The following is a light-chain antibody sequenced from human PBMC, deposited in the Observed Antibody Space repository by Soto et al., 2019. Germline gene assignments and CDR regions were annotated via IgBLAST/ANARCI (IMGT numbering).Light chain of an antibody. CDR1: QSLSINS. CDR3: QPYNNWPLT. J-gene: IGKJ4*01. V-gene: IGKV3D-15*01. CDR2: GAS. Sequence: EIVLTQSPGTLSLSPGERATLSCRASQSLSINSLAWYQQKPGQAPRLLIYGASSRATGIPDRFSPSRSGAEFTLTITSLQSEDFAVYYCQPYNNWPLTFGGGTKV.